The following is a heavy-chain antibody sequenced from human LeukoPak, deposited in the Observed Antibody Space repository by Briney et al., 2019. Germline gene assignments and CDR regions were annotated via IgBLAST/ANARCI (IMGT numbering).Heavy chain of an antibody. D-gene: IGHD6-6*01. CDR2: INPNSGGT. V-gene: IGHV1-2*02. J-gene: IGHJ4*02. CDR3: ARAGTSSSPLHFDY. Sequence: GASVKVSCKASGHTLTGHYIHWVRQAPGQGLDYMGWINPNSGGTNYAQKFQGRVTMTRDTSINTAYMELSSLKSDDTAVYYCARAGTSSSPLHFDYWGQGTLVTVSS. CDR1: GHTLTGHY.